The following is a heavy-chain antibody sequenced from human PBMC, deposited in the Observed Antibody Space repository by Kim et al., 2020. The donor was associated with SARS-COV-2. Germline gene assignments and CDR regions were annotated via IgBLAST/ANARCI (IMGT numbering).Heavy chain of an antibody. D-gene: IGHD3-3*01. CDR2: IDHSGSA. J-gene: IGHJ4*02. Sequence: IDHSGSANYNPSLKSRVTMSIDTSNNQFSLKMNSVTAADTAIYYCARYDFWSRGTLVTVSS. V-gene: IGHV4-34*01. CDR3: ARYDF.